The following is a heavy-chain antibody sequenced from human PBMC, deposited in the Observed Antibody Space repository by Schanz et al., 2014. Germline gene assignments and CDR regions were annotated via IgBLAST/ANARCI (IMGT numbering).Heavy chain of an antibody. CDR2: ISAYNGHT. D-gene: IGHD3-10*01. V-gene: IGHV1-18*01. CDR1: GYTFTSYG. CDR3: ATNSPFRMVRGSNAFDA. J-gene: IGHJ3*01. Sequence: QGQLVQSGAEVKKPGASVKVSCKASGYTFTSYGITWVRQAPGQGLEWMGWISAYNGHTTYAQKFQGRVTMTEGTSTETAYMELSGLRSGDTAVYYCATNSPFRMVRGSNAFDAWGQGTMVTVSS.